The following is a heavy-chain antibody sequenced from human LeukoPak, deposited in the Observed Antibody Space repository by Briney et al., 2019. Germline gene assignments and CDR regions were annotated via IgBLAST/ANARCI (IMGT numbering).Heavy chain of an antibody. CDR1: GGSISSSDYY. J-gene: IGHJ4*02. CDR3: ASHRRYTTGSEEFDY. V-gene: IGHV4-39*01. CDR2: IYYSGNT. Sequence: SETLSLTCTVSGGSISSSDYYGAWIRQPPGKGLEWIGSIYYSGNTYYHPSLKSRVTISVDTSNNQFSLKLSSVTAADTAVYYCASHRRYTTGSEEFDYWGQGALVTVSS. D-gene: IGHD2/OR15-2a*01.